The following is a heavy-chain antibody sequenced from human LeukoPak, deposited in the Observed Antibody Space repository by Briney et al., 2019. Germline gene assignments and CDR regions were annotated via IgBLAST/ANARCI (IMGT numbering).Heavy chain of an antibody. CDR3: AREVEHYSSGWLSSEYYFDY. CDR1: GGSISSYY. J-gene: IGHJ4*02. Sequence: SETLSLTCTVSGGSISSYYWSWIRQPPGKGLEWIGYKDYSGSTNYNRSLKSRVTISVDTSKNQFSLKLSSVTAADTAVYYCAREVEHYSSGWLSSEYYFDYWGQGTLVTVSS. CDR2: KDYSGST. D-gene: IGHD6-19*01. V-gene: IGHV4-59*12.